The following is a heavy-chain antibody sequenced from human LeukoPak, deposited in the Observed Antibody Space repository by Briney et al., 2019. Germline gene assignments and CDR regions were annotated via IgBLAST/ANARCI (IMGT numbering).Heavy chain of an antibody. Sequence: ASVKLSCKASVGTFTSYAISWVRQAPGQGLERMGGIIPIFGTANYAQKFQGRVTITADESTSTAYMELSSLRSEDTAVYYCARDLDIVGGGMDVWGQGTTVTVSS. V-gene: IGHV1-69*13. CDR2: IIPIFGTA. J-gene: IGHJ6*02. CDR1: VGTFTSYA. CDR3: ARDLDIVGGGMDV. D-gene: IGHD5-12*01.